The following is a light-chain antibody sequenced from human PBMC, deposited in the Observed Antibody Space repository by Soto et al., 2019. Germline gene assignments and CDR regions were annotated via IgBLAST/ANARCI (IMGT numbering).Light chain of an antibody. Sequence: DIQMTQSPSSLSASVGDTVTMTCRASQSIALSVNWYQQEPGKAPKLLIYVAFTLESGVPSRFSGSGSGAEFTLTIRSLQPEDFATYYCQQSFRSPITFGQGTRLEIK. CDR2: VAF. CDR1: QSIALS. V-gene: IGKV1-39*01. CDR3: QQSFRSPIT. J-gene: IGKJ5*01.